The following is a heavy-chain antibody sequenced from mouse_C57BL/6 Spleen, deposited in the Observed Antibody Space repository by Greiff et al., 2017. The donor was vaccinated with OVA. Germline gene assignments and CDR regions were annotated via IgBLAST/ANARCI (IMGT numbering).Heavy chain of an antibody. D-gene: IGHD1-1*02. J-gene: IGHJ2*01. CDR3: ARRWPYYYGGY. Sequence: VQLQQPGAELVKPGASVKLSCKASGYTFTSYWMQWVKQRPGQGLEWIGEIDPSDSYTNYNQKFKGKATLTVDTSSSTAYMQLSSLTSEDSAVYYCARRWPYYYGGYWGKGTTLTVSS. CDR2: IDPSDSYT. CDR1: GYTFTSYW. V-gene: IGHV1-50*01.